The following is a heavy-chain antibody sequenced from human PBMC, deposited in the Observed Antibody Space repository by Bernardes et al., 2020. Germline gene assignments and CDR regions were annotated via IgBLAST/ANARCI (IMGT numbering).Heavy chain of an antibody. V-gene: IGHV3-21*01. CDR3: ARDTTPSHTNPPYVYC. Sequence: GGSLRLSCAASGFTFSDYSMNWVRQAPGKGLEWVSSISSSSGYISYADSVKGRFTISRDNANNLLYLQINSLCSEDTAVYYCARDTTPSHTNPPYVYCWGQGSQVTVSS. CDR1: GFTFSDYS. D-gene: IGHD4-4*01. J-gene: IGHJ4*02. CDR2: ISSSSGYI.